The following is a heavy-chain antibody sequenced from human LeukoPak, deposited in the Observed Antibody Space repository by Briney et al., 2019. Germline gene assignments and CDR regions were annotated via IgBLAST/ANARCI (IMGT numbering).Heavy chain of an antibody. V-gene: IGHV5-51*01. CDR1: GYDFSGDW. CDR2: IYPGDSDT. J-gene: IGHJ5*02. CDR3: ARRARDGYCSSTSCYIYWFDP. D-gene: IGHD2-2*03. Sequence: GESLKISCKGSGYDFSGDWIGWVRQMPGKGLEWMGIIYPGDSDTRYSPSFQGQVTISADKSISTAYLQWSSLKASDTAMYYCARRARDGYCSSTSCYIYWFDPWGQGTLVTVSS.